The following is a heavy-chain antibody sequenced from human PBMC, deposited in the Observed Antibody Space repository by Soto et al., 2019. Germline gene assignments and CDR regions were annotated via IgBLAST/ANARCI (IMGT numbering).Heavy chain of an antibody. V-gene: IGHV4-30-4*01. CDR3: ARVFYDFWSRYYVFDY. Sequence: SETLSLTCTVSGGSISSGDYYWSWIRQPPGKGLEWIGYIYYSGSTYYNPSLKSRVTISVDTSKNQFSLKLSSVTAADTAVYYCARVFYDFWSRYYVFDYWAQGTLVTVSS. CDR1: GGSISSGDYY. J-gene: IGHJ4*02. D-gene: IGHD3-3*01. CDR2: IYYSGST.